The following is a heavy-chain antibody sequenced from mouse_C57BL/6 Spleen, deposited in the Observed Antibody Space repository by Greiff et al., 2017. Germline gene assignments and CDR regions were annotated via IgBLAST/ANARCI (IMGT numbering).Heavy chain of an antibody. CDR1: GYTFTSYW. Sequence: QVQLQQPGAELVKPGASVKMSCKASGYTFTSYWITWVKQRPGQGLEWIGDIYPGSGSTNYNEKFKSKATLTVDTSSSTAYMQLSSLTSEDSAVYFCARPCDGSSYGEAMDYWGQGTSVTVSS. V-gene: IGHV1-55*01. D-gene: IGHD1-1*01. CDR2: IYPGSGST. CDR3: ARPCDGSSYGEAMDY. J-gene: IGHJ4*01.